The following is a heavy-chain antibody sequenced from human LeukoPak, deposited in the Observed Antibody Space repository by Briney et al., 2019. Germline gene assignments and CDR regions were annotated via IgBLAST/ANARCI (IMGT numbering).Heavy chain of an antibody. Sequence: PGGSLRLSCIASGFTFRNYGMSWVRQAPGKGLEWVSGLSDAGVRIFYSDSVKGRFTISRDNSKNTVYLQMDSLRAEDTAVYYCANTHCDSSPIVWNFWGQGTLVTVSS. D-gene: IGHD6-6*01. CDR1: GFTFRNYG. CDR3: ANTHCDSSPIVWNF. V-gene: IGHV3-23*01. J-gene: IGHJ4*02. CDR2: LSDAGVRI.